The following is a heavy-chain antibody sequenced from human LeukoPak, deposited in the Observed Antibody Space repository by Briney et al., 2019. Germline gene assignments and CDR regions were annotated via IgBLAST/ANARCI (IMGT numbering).Heavy chain of an antibody. CDR3: ASSHDSSGND. CDR2: IHKDGRVM. V-gene: IGHV3-7*03. D-gene: IGHD3-22*01. CDR1: GFSFSTYW. J-gene: IGHJ4*02. Sequence: GGTLRLSCAASGFSFSTYWMAWVRQAPGKGLEWVGNIHKDGRVMFYAASVKGRFTISRDNAKNSLYLDMNSLRDEDTAIYYCASSHDSSGNDWGQGTLVTVTS.